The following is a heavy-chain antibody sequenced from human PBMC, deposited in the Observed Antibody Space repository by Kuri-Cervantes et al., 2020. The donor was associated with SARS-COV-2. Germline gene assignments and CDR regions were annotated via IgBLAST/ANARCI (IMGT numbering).Heavy chain of an antibody. D-gene: IGHD5-12*01. CDR2: IYYSGST. Sequence: SETLSLTCTVSGGSISSYYWSWIRQPPGKGLEWIGYIYYSGSTNYNPSLKSRVTISVDTSKNQFSLKLSSVTAADTAVYYCARGELVLRLNYYYYYGMDVWGQGTTVTVSS. CDR1: GGSISSYY. CDR3: ARGELVLRLNYYYYYGMDV. J-gene: IGHJ6*02. V-gene: IGHV4-59*01.